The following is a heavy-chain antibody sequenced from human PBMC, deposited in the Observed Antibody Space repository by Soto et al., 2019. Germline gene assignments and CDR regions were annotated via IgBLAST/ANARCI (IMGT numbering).Heavy chain of an antibody. CDR2: ISGSGGST. Sequence: GGSLRLSCAASGFTFSSYAMSWVRQAPGKGLEWVSAISGSGGSTYYADSVKGRFTISRDNSKNTLYLQMNSLRAEDTAVYYCAKRVLIMDKGQLHGIDVWGQGTTVTVSS. D-gene: IGHD2-2*03. CDR1: GFTFSSYA. CDR3: AKRVLIMDKGQLHGIDV. V-gene: IGHV3-23*01. J-gene: IGHJ6*02.